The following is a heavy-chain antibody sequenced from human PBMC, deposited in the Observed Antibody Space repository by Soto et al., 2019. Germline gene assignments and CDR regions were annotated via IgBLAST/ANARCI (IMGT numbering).Heavy chain of an antibody. D-gene: IGHD5-18*01. CDR1: GFTFSSYG. V-gene: IGHV3-30*18. CDR2: ISYDGSNK. Sequence: PGGSLRLSCAASGFTFSSYGMHWFRQAPGKGLEWVAVISYDGSNKYYTDSVKGRFTISRDNSKNTLYLQMNSLRAEDTAVYYCAKVSYSWGRHYYYYGVDVWGQGTTVTVSS. J-gene: IGHJ6*02. CDR3: AKVSYSWGRHYYYYGVDV.